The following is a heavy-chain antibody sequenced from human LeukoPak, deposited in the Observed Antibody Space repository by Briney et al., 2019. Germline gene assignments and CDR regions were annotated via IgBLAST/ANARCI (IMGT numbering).Heavy chain of an antibody. V-gene: IGHV3-48*01. CDR3: ARDSVYCSSTSCYGYYYGMDV. D-gene: IGHD2-2*01. CDR2: ISSSSSTI. J-gene: IGHJ6*02. Sequence: PGGSLRLSCAASGFTFSSYSMNWVRQAPGRGLEWVSYISSSSSTIYCADSVKGRFTISRDNAKNSLYLQMNSLRAEDTAVYYCARDSVYCSSTSCYGYYYGMDVWGQGTTVTVSS. CDR1: GFTFSSYS.